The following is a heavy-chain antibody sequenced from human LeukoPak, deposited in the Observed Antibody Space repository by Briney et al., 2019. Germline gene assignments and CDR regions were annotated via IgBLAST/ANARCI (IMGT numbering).Heavy chain of an antibody. CDR2: IWYDGSNK. J-gene: IGHJ3*02. D-gene: IGHD6-13*01. CDR3: ARSRSSRTEDAFDI. Sequence: GGSLRLSCAASGFIFSSYAMHWVRQAPGKGLEWVAVIWYDGSNKYYADSVKGRFTISRDNSKNTLYLQMNSLRAEDTAVYYCARSRSSRTEDAFDIWGQGTMVTVSS. CDR1: GFIFSSYA. V-gene: IGHV3-33*08.